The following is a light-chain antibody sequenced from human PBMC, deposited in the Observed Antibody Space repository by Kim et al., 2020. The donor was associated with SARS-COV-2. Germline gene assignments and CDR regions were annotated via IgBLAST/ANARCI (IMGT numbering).Light chain of an antibody. J-gene: IGLJ1*01. CDR3: NSRDSSGNYNYV. CDR2: GKN. Sequence: SSELTQDPAVSVALGQTVRITCQGDSLRSYYASWYQQKPGQAPVLVIYGKNNRPSGIPDRFSGSSSGNTASLTITGAQAEDEADYYCNSRDSSGNYNYVFGIGTKVTVL. V-gene: IGLV3-19*01. CDR1: SLRSYY.